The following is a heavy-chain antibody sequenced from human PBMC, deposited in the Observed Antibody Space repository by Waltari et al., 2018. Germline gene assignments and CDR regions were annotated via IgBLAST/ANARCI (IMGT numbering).Heavy chain of an antibody. CDR1: GDSISSSSYY. V-gene: IGHV4-39*01. J-gene: IGHJ4*02. D-gene: IGHD2-15*01. CDR3: VRHARTTSGGKHFDH. CDR2: MYYMGST. Sequence: QLQLQESGPGLAKASETLSLTCTVSGDSISSSSYYWGWVRQPPGKGLEWIGNMYYMGSTYYNPSLKSRVTISGDTSKSQFSLKLSSVTAADTSMYYCVRHARTTSGGKHFDHWGQGMLVTVSP.